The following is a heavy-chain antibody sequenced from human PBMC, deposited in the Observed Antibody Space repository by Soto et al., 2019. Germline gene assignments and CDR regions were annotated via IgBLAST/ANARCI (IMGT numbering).Heavy chain of an antibody. J-gene: IGHJ6*02. CDR3: AKEEWPRYYHYGMDV. D-gene: IGHD5-12*01. CDR1: GFPFSNYA. V-gene: IGHV3-23*01. Sequence: PGGSLRLSCAASGFPFSNYAMTLVLQSPGKGLEWFSAISGSGGSTYYADSVKGRFTISRDNSKNTLYLQMNRLRAEDTAVYYCAKEEWPRYYHYGMDVWVQGTRITVSS. CDR2: ISGSGGST.